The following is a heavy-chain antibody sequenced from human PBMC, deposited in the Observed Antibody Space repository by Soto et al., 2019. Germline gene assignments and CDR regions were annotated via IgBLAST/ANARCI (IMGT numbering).Heavy chain of an antibody. D-gene: IGHD3-3*01. CDR3: ARVGSGDFWSGYYTTGGMDV. CDR1: GGSISSYY. CDR2: IYYSGST. Sequence: LSLTCTVSGGSISSYYWSWIRQPPGKGLEWIGYIYYSGSTNYNPSLKSRVTISVDTSKNQFSLKLSSVTAADTAVYYCARVGSGDFWSGYYTTGGMDVWGQGTTVTVSS. V-gene: IGHV4-59*01. J-gene: IGHJ6*02.